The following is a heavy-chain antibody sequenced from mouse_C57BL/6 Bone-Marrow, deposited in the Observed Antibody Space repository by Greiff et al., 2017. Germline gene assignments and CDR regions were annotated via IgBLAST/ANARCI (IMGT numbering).Heavy chain of an antibody. CDR3: ARSSSTVVATDWYFEV. CDR1: GYTFTSHW. D-gene: IGHD1-1*01. V-gene: IGHV1-64*01. Sequence: QVQLQQPGAELVKPGASVKLSCKASGYTFTSHWMHWVKPRPGQGLAWIGMIHPNSGSTNYNEKFKSKDTLTVDKSFSTAYMQLSSLTSEDSAVYYCARSSSTVVATDWYFEVWGTGTTVSVFS. CDR2: IHPNSGST. J-gene: IGHJ1*03.